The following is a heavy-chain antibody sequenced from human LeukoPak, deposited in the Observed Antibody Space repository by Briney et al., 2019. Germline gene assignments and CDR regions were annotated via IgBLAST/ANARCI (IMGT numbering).Heavy chain of an antibody. V-gene: IGHV4-61*08. Sequence: PSQTLSLTCTVSGGSISSGGYYWSWIRQPPGKGLEWIGYIYYSGSTNYNPSLKSRVTISVDTSKNQFSLKLSSVTAADTAVYYCARDLAGQWFDPWGQGTLVTVSS. CDR2: IYYSGST. CDR1: GGSISSGGYY. J-gene: IGHJ5*02. CDR3: ARDLAGQWFDP.